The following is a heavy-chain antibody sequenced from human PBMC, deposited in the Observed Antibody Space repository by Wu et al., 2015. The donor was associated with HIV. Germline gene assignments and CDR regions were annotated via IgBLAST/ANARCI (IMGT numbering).Heavy chain of an antibody. CDR1: GYIFTSYG. D-gene: IGHD3-10*01. J-gene: IGHJ3*02. CDR2: ISAYNGNT. CDR3: ARDRQITMVRGVLAFDI. V-gene: IGHV1-18*01. Sequence: QVQLVQSGAEVKNPGASVRVSCKASGYIFTSYGISWVRQAPGQGLEWMGWISAYNGNTNYAQKLQGRVTMTTDTSTSTAYMELRSLRSDDTAVYYCARDRQITMVRGVLAFDIWGQGTMVTVSS.